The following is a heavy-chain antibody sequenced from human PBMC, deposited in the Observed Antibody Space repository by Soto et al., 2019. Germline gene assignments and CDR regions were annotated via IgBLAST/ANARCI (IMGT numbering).Heavy chain of an antibody. CDR3: ARVNTTLVDHFDC. V-gene: IGHV3-53*01. D-gene: IGHD5-18*01. CDR2: MHRGGST. Sequence: PGWSLRLSCVVSGFIVSGSSIFWVRQATGKGLEWVSLMHRGGSTDNADSVKGRFTTSRDKSKNTLYLHMNGLIVEDTAVYYCARVNTTLVDHFDCWGQGTLVTVSS. J-gene: IGHJ4*02. CDR1: GFIVSGSS.